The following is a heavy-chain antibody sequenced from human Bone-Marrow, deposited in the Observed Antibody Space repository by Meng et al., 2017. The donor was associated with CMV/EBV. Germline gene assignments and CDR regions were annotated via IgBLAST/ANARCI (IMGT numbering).Heavy chain of an antibody. D-gene: IGHD6-6*01. J-gene: IGHJ4*02. CDR2: INPATSNA. Sequence: QVQLVQYGAEMKKPGASGKDSCKDSGYTFPNYAIHWMRQAPGQRLEWMGLINPATSNAKYSQTFQGRVTITRDTSATTAYIELSGLRSEDTAIYYCARDPGSRYSSSHLFDYWGQGTLVTVSS. CDR1: GYTFPNYA. CDR3: ARDPGSRYSSSHLFDY. V-gene: IGHV1-3*01.